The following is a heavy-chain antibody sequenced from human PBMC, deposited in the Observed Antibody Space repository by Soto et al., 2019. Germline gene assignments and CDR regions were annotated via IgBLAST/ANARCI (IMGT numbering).Heavy chain of an antibody. D-gene: IGHD2-15*01. Sequence: GGSLRLSCAASGFTFSSYWMHWVRQAPGKGLVWVSRINSDGSSTSYADSVKGRFTISRDNAKNTLYLQMNSLRAEDTAVYYCARTHCSGGSCPPGGAFDIWGQGTMVTVSS. V-gene: IGHV3-74*01. CDR2: INSDGSST. CDR3: ARTHCSGGSCPPGGAFDI. J-gene: IGHJ3*02. CDR1: GFTFSSYW.